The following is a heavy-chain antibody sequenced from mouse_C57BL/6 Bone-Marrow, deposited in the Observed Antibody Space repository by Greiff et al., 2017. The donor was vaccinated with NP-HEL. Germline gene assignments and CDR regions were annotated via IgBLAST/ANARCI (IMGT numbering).Heavy chain of an antibody. J-gene: IGHJ3*01. Sequence: DVQLVESGPELVKPGASVKIPCKASGYTFTDYNMDWVKQSHGKSLEWIGDINPNNGGTIYNQKFKGKATLTVDKSSSTAYMELRSLTSEDTAVYYCARGYYGSSYPSWFAYWGQGTLVTVSA. V-gene: IGHV1-18*01. CDR1: GYTFTDYN. CDR2: INPNNGGT. D-gene: IGHD1-1*01. CDR3: ARGYYGSSYPSWFAY.